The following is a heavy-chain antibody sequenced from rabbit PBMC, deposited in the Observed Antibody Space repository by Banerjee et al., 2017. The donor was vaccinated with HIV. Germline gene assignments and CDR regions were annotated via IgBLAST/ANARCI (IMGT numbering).Heavy chain of an antibody. Sequence: QSLEESGGDLVKPGASLTLTCTASGFSISNKDHMCWVRQAPGKGPEWIACISPGDGVTHYASWAKGRFTIYKTSSTTVTLQMTSLTAADTATYFCARGISDGYLLTGLDLWGPGTLVTVS. V-gene: IGHV1S40*01. J-gene: IGHJ3*01. CDR3: ARGISDGYLLTGLDL. CDR2: ISPGDGVT. CDR1: GFSISNKDH. D-gene: IGHD6-1*01.